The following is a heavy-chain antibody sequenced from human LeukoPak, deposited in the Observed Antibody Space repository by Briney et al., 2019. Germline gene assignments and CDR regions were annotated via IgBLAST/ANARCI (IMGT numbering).Heavy chain of an antibody. CDR1: GGSFSGYY. V-gene: IGHV4-34*01. Sequence: SSETLSLTCAVYGGSFSGYYWSWIRQPPGKGLEWIGEINHSGSTNYNPSLKSRVTISVDTSKNQFSLKLSSVTAADTAVYYCARVRPITMVRGVIYPSYFFDYWGQGTLVTVSS. J-gene: IGHJ4*02. CDR2: INHSGST. D-gene: IGHD3-10*01. CDR3: ARVRPITMVRGVIYPSYFFDY.